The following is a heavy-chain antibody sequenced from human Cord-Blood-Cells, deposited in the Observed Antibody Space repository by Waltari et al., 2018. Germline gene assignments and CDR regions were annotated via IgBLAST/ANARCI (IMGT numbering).Heavy chain of an antibody. J-gene: IGHJ5*02. Sequence: QVQLVQSGAEVKKPGAPVKFSCKASGYTFTAYYMHRVRQAPGQGLEWMGLINPNSGGTNYAQKFQGWVTMTRDTSISTAYMELSRLRSDDTAVYYCARAYSSSWYKVNWFDPWGQGTLVTVSS. CDR1: GYTFTAYY. CDR3: ARAYSSSWYKVNWFDP. D-gene: IGHD6-13*01. V-gene: IGHV1-2*04. CDR2: INPNSGGT.